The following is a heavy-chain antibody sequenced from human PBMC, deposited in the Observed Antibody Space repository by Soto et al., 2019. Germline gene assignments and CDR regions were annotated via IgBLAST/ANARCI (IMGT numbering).Heavy chain of an antibody. CDR3: AKNMRYYYDPDAFDI. V-gene: IGHV3-30*18. J-gene: IGHJ3*02. CDR2: ISYDGSNK. CDR1: GFTFSSYG. D-gene: IGHD3-22*01. Sequence: GGSLRLSCAASGFTFSSYGMHWVRQAPGKGLEWVAVISYDGSNKYYADSVKGRFTIPRDNSKNTLYLQMNSLRAEDTAVYYCAKNMRYYYDPDAFDIWGQGTMVTVSS.